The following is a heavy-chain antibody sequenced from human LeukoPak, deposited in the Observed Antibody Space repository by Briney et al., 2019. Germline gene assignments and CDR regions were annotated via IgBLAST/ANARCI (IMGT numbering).Heavy chain of an antibody. Sequence: HPSETLSLTCAVYGGSFSGYWMHWVRQAPGKGLVWVSRINSDGSTINYADSVKGRFTISRDNAKNTLYLQMNSLRAEDTAVYYCARRPERPYGMDVWGQGTTVTVSS. CDR3: ARRPERPYGMDV. CDR2: INSDGSTI. J-gene: IGHJ6*02. CDR1: GGSFSGYW. V-gene: IGHV3-74*01.